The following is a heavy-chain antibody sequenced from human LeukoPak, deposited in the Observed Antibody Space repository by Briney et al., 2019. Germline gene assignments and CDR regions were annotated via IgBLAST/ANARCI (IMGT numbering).Heavy chain of an antibody. CDR2: ISYSGYT. CDR3: ARRFGSYYYYGMDV. CDR1: GGSISSSSYY. Sequence: SETPSLTCTVSGGSISSSSYYWAWIRQPPGKGLEWVGSISYSGYTHYNPSLKSRLTISVDTSKNQFSLKLSSVTAADTAVYYCARRFGSYYYYGMDVWGQGTTVTVSS. V-gene: IGHV4-39*01. D-gene: IGHD3-10*01. J-gene: IGHJ6*02.